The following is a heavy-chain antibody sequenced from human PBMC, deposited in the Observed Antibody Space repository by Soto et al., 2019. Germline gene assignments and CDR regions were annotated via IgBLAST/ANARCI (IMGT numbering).Heavy chain of an antibody. CDR1: GGSISSSNW. D-gene: IGHD3-3*01. Sequence: PSETLSLTCAVSGGSISSSNWWSWVRQPPGKGLEWVGEIYHSGSTNYNPSLKSRVTISVDKSKNQFSLKLSSVTAADTAVYCCARASITIFGVVIKGTGYYYGMDVWGQGTTVTVSS. CDR2: IYHSGST. CDR3: ARASITIFGVVIKGTGYYYGMDV. J-gene: IGHJ6*02. V-gene: IGHV4-4*01.